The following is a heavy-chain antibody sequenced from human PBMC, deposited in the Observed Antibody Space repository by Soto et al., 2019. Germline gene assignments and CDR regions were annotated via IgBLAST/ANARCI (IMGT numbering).Heavy chain of an antibody. V-gene: IGHV4-34*01. Sequence: QVQLQQWGAGLLKPSETLSLTCAVYGGSFSGYYWSWIRQPPGKGLEWIGEINHSGSTNYNPSLQGRVPVSVDTSKNHFSLELSSVTAADPAVYYWARVRYGSGGSCYSGGWFDPWGPGTLVTVSS. CDR3: ARVRYGSGGSCYSGGWFDP. D-gene: IGHD2-15*01. CDR1: GGSFSGYY. J-gene: IGHJ5*02. CDR2: INHSGST.